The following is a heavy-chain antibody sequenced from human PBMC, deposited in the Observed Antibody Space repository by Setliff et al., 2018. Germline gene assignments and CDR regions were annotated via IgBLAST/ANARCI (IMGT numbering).Heavy chain of an antibody. V-gene: IGHV4-39*01. D-gene: IGHD3-10*01. CDR1: GGSISSSDFY. J-gene: IGHJ6*03. CDR2: IYYSGTT. CDR3: ARHDARGYYYYMDV. Sequence: SETLSLTCTVSGGSISSSDFYWGWIRQPPGKGLEWIGSIYYSGTTYYNPSLKSPVTISIDTSKNQFPLKLSSVTAADTAIYYCARHDARGYYYYMDVWGEGTTVTVSS.